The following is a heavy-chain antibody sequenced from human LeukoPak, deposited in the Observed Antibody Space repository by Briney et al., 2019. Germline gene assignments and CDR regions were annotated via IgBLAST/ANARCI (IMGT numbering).Heavy chain of an antibody. CDR1: GYTFSGTGWY. CDR2: IYPYTGAT. V-gene: IGHV1-2*02. D-gene: IGHD3-10*01. Sequence: GDSVKVSCKASGYTFSGTGWYLYWLRQAPGQGLECMGWIYPYTGATHYAQKFQGRVAMTRDTSISTAYMELTRLRPDDTAVYYWGGGGAAQKVDFDYWGQGTLVTVSS. J-gene: IGHJ4*02. CDR3: GGGGAAQKVDFDY.